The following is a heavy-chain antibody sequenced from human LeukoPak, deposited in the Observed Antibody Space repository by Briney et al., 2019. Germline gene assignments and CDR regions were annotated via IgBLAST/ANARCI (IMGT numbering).Heavy chain of an antibody. D-gene: IGHD4-17*01. Sequence: GGSLRLSCATSGFTFSNYAISWVRQAPGKGLEWVSAISGSGGSTYYADSVKGRFTISRDNSKNTLYLQMNSLRAEDTAVYYCTSSTVTTTWWGQGTLVTVSS. CDR2: ISGSGGST. CDR1: GFTFSNYA. V-gene: IGHV3-23*01. J-gene: IGHJ4*02. CDR3: TSSTVTTTW.